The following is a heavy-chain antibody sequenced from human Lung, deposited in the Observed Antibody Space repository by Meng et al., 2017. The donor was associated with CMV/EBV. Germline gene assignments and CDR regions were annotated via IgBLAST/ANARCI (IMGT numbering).Heavy chain of an antibody. V-gene: IGHV3-30*02. CDR2: IRHDGTTK. CDR3: AKDLLLFGGANAYFDS. D-gene: IGHD3-16*01. CDR1: GVSFDNHG. Sequence: GGSLRLSCAASGVSFDNHGMHWVRQTPGKGLEWVAFIRHDGTTKFYGDSVKRRFTISRDNSKNTVYLQMNRLRPEETAVYYCAKDLLLFGGANAYFDSWGQGTLVTVSS. J-gene: IGHJ4*02.